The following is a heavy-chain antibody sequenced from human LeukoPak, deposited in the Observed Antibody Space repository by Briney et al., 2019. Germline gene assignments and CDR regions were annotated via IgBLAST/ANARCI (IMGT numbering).Heavy chain of an antibody. CDR3: AKDPNGDYVGAFDS. D-gene: IGHD4-17*01. CDR2: IHGSGETT. CDR1: GFTFSSHW. J-gene: IGHJ3*02. Sequence: GGSLRFSCAASGFTFSSHWMSWVRQAPGKGLGWVSGIHGSGETTYYADSVKGRFTISRDNSREMLYLQMNSLRVEDTAVYYCAKDPNGDYVGAFDSWGQGTMVTVSS. V-gene: IGHV3-23*01.